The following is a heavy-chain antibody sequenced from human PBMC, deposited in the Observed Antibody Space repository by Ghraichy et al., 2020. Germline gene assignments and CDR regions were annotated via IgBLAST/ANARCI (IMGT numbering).Heavy chain of an antibody. CDR2: IIPIFGTA. J-gene: IGHJ4*02. Sequence: SVKVSCKASGYTFTDSYIHWVRQAPGQGLEWMGGIIPIFGTANYAQKFQGRVTITADESTSTAYMELSSLGSEDTAVYYCARDGSVYYYDSSGFDYWGQGTLVTVSS. CDR1: GYTFTDSY. V-gene: IGHV1-69*13. CDR3: ARDGSVYYYDSSGFDY. D-gene: IGHD3-22*01.